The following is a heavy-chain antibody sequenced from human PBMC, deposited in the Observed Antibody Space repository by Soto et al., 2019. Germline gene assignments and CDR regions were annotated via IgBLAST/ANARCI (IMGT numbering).Heavy chain of an antibody. Sequence: EVQLVESGGGLVKPVGSLRLSCAASGFSFSNAWMIWVRQAPGKGLEWVGLIKRKADGETTDYATPVKGRFTISRDDSKNTVYLQMNSLKTEDTAVYYCTTGVAGYNPFDYWGQGTLVTVSS. CDR3: TTGVAGYNPFDY. CDR2: IKRKADGETT. D-gene: IGHD5-12*01. V-gene: IGHV3-15*07. J-gene: IGHJ4*02. CDR1: GFSFSNAW.